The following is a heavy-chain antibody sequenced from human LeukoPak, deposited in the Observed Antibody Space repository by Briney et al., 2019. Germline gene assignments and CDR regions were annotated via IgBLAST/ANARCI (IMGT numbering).Heavy chain of an antibody. CDR1: GFTFSHYG. D-gene: IGHD3-22*01. J-gene: IGHJ4*02. V-gene: IGHV3-23*01. Sequence: GGSLPLSCPDSGFTFSHYGMTWLRPTPAKGLEWVAAISGSGETTYYSDPVKGRFTISRDNSKNTLFLQMNSLRVEDAAMYYCAKTDGYFDQWGQGTLVAVSS. CDR3: AKTDGYFDQ. CDR2: ISGSGETT.